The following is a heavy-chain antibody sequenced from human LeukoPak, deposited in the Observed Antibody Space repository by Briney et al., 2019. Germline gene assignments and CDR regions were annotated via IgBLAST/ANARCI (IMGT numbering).Heavy chain of an antibody. CDR1: GYTFTSYG. CDR2: ISAYNGNT. D-gene: IGHD6-13*01. V-gene: IGHV1-18*01. J-gene: IGHJ4*02. Sequence: GASVKVSCKASGYTFTSYGISWVRQAPGQGLEWMGWISAYNGNTNYAQKLQGRVTMTTDTSMSTAYMELRSLRSDDTAVYYCARIAAAGQEAYYFDYWGQGTLVTVSS. CDR3: ARIAAAGQEAYYFDY.